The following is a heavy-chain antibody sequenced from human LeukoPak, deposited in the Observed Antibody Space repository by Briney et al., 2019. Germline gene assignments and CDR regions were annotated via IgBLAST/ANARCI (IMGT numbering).Heavy chain of an antibody. CDR2: INPSGGST. Sequence: ASVKVSCKASGYTFTSYYMHWVRQAPGQGLEWMGIINPSGGSTSYAQKFQGRVTMTRYTSTSTVYMELSSLRSEDTAVYYCARALSTVPSGGPFDYWGQGTLVTVSS. CDR1: GYTFTSYY. D-gene: IGHD4-17*01. V-gene: IGHV1-46*01. J-gene: IGHJ4*02. CDR3: ARALSTVPSGGPFDY.